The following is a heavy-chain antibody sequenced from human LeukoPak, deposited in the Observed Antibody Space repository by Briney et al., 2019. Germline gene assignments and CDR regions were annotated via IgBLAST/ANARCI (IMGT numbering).Heavy chain of an antibody. CDR3: ARDRGYCIDC. D-gene: IGHD2-15*01. CDR2: INGDGSRT. J-gene: IGHJ4*02. Sequence: PGGSLRLPCAASGFTFSSYWMHWVRQAPGKGLVWVSHINGDGSRTSYADSVKGRFTISRDNAKNTLYLHMNSLRDEDTAMYYCARDRGYCIDCWGQGTLVTVAS. V-gene: IGHV3-74*01. CDR1: GFTFSSYW.